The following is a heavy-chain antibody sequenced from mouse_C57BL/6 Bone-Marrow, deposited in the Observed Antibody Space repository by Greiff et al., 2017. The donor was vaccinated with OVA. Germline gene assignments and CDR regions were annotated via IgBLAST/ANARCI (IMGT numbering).Heavy chain of an antibody. CDR2: FHPYNDDT. CDR3: ARGSSGYPYYFDY. Sequence: SGAELVKPGASVKMSCKASGYTFTTYPIEWMKQNHGKSLEWIGNFHPYNDDTKYNEKFKGKATLTVEKSSSTVYLELIRLTSDDSAVYYCARGSSGYPYYFDYWGQGTTLTVSS. D-gene: IGHD3-2*02. V-gene: IGHV1-47*01. CDR1: GYTFTTYP. J-gene: IGHJ2*01.